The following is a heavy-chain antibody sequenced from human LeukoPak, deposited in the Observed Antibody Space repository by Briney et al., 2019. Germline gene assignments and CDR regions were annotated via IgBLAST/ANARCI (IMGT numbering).Heavy chain of an antibody. Sequence: GASVKVSCKASGYTFTSYDINWVRQATGQGLEWMGWMNPNSGNTGYAQKFQGRVTITTDESTSTAYMELSSLRSEDTAVYYCARTRRGGYSGYDLGGGYWGQGTLVTVSS. CDR3: ARTRRGGYSGYDLGGGY. D-gene: IGHD5-12*01. CDR2: MNPNSGNT. CDR1: GYTFTSYD. J-gene: IGHJ4*02. V-gene: IGHV1-8*01.